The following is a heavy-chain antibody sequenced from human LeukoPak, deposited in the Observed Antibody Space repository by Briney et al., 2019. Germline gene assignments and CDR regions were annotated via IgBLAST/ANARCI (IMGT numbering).Heavy chain of an antibody. D-gene: IGHD3-22*01. CDR2: IYYSGST. CDR1: GGSVSSGGYY. V-gene: IGHV4-61*08. J-gene: IGHJ4*02. Sequence: PSETLSLTCTVSGGSVSSGGYYWSWIRQPPGKGLEWIGYIYYSGSTNYNPSLKSRVTISVDTSKNQFSLKLSSVTAADTAVYYCSVTYYYDSSGYPVYYFDYWGQGTLVTVSS. CDR3: SVTYYYDSSGYPVYYFDY.